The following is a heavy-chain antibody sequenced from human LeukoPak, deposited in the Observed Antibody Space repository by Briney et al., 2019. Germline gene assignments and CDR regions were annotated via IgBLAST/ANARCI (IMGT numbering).Heavy chain of an antibody. D-gene: IGHD3-16*01. CDR2: ISSSSTI. J-gene: IGHJ4*02. Sequence: WGSLRLSCAASGFTLSSYGMSWVRQAPGKGLEWVSYISSSSTIYYADSVKGRFTISRDNAKNSLYLQMNSLRDEDTAVYYCARVGWGRYGVVFDYWGEGTLATVS. V-gene: IGHV3-48*02. CDR1: GFTLSSYG. CDR3: ARVGWGRYGVVFDY.